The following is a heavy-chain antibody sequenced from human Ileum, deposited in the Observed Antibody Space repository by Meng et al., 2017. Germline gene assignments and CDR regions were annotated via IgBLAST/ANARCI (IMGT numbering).Heavy chain of an antibody. Sequence: QVQLQESGPGLVKPSQTLSLTCTVSGGSISSGGYYWSWIRQHPGKGLEWIRYIYDSGSTYYNPSLKSRIDISGDTSKNQFSLNLSSVTAADTAVYYCARGGTAYYDYWGQGTLVTVSS. CDR3: ARGGTAYYDY. CDR1: GGSISSGGYY. J-gene: IGHJ4*02. D-gene: IGHD1-1*01. CDR2: IYDSGST. V-gene: IGHV4-31*03.